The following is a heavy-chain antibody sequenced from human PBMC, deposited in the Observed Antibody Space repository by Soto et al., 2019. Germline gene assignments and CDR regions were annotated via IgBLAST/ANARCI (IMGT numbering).Heavy chain of an antibody. Sequence: GESLKISCAASGFTFSSYWMSWVRQAPGKGLEWVANIKQDGSEKYYVDSVKGRFTISRDNAKNSLYLQMNSLRAEDTAVYYCARVLRGDYYDSSGYYFDYWGQGTLVTVSS. CDR3: ARVLRGDYYDSSGYYFDY. CDR1: GFTFSSYW. V-gene: IGHV3-7*03. CDR2: IKQDGSEK. J-gene: IGHJ4*02. D-gene: IGHD3-22*01.